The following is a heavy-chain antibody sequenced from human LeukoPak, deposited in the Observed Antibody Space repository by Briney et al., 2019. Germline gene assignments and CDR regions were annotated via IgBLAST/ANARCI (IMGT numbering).Heavy chain of an antibody. D-gene: IGHD3-22*01. CDR3: AKDRDSVYYYDSSGYYYFDY. CDR2: ISGSGGST. J-gene: IGHJ4*02. CDR1: GFTFSSYA. Sequence: GGSLRLSCAASGFTFSSYAMSWVRQAPGKGVEWVSAISGSGGSTYYADSVKGRFTISRDNSKNTLYLQMNSLRAEDTAVYYCAKDRDSVYYYDSSGYYYFDYWGQGTLVTVSS. V-gene: IGHV3-23*01.